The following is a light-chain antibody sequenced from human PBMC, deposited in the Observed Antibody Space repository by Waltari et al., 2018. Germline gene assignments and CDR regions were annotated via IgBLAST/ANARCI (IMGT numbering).Light chain of an antibody. CDR1: QSIRSW. Sequence: DIQMTQSPSTLSASVGDRVTITCRASQSIRSWLAWDQQKPGKAPKLRIYDASSLESGVPSRFSGSGSGTEFTLTISSLQPDDFATYYCQQYNSYSAFGQGTKVEIK. J-gene: IGKJ1*01. CDR2: DAS. CDR3: QQYNSYSA. V-gene: IGKV1-5*01.